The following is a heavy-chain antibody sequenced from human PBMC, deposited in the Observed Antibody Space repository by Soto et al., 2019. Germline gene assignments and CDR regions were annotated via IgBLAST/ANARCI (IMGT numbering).Heavy chain of an antibody. Sequence: SETLSLTCSVSGFSVRSGVDYWGWIRQPPGKGLEWIGNIHYSGSTYYDSPLKSRVTITVDTSKNQFSLKLSSVTAADRALYYCAGQHCYESSGHYVGYWGQGTPVTVS. J-gene: IGHJ4*02. CDR1: GFSVRSGVDY. V-gene: IGHV4-39*01. D-gene: IGHD3-22*01. CDR3: AGQHCYESSGHYVGY. CDR2: IHYSGST.